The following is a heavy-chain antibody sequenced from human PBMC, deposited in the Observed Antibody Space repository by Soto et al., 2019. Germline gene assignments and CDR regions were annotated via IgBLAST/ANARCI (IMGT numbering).Heavy chain of an antibody. D-gene: IGHD3-10*01. Sequence: SETLSLTCAVSGGSISSSNWWSWVRQPPGKGLEWIGEIYHSGSTNYNPSLKSRVTISVDKSKNQFSLKLSSVTAADTAVYYCVRVYYGSGAKCDYWGQGTLVTVSS. J-gene: IGHJ4*02. CDR3: VRVYYGSGAKCDY. CDR2: IYHSGST. V-gene: IGHV4-4*02. CDR1: GGSISSSNW.